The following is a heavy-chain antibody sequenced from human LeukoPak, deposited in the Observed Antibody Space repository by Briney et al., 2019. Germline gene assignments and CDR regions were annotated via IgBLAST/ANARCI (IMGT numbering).Heavy chain of an antibody. CDR2: VTGGADTT. CDR3: AKEPTYYYDSSSYQPYYFDF. V-gene: IGHV3-23*01. CDR1: GFTCASYS. J-gene: IGHJ4*02. Sequence: GGSLRLSCAASGFTCASYSMYWVRQAPGKGLEWVSGVTGGADTTYYADSMKGRFTISRDNSKNTLYLQMNSLRAEDTAVYYCAKEPTYYYDSSSYQPYYFDFWGQGTLVTVSS. D-gene: IGHD3-22*01.